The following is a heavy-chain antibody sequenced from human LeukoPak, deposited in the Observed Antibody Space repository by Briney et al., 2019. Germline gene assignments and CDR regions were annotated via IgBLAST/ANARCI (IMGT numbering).Heavy chain of an antibody. CDR1: GFTVSSNY. D-gene: IGHD3-22*01. V-gene: IGHV3-53*01. J-gene: IGHJ4*02. CDR2: IYSGGST. CDR3: ARVSLDYYDSSGYYLGD. Sequence: GGSLRLSCAASGFTVSSNYMGWVRQAPGKGLEWVSVIYSGGSTYYADSVKGRFTISRDNSKNTLYLQMNSLRAEDTAVYYCARVSLDYYDSSGYYLGDWGQGTLVTVSS.